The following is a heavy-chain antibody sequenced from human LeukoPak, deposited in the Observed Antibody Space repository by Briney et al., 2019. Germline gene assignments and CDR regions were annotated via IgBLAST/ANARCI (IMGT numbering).Heavy chain of an antibody. CDR2: ISSSSSYI. J-gene: IGHJ4*02. CDR3: AKDGGLWVSAHWGDS. D-gene: IGHD7-27*01. CDR1: GFTFSSYS. Sequence: PGGSLRLSCAASGFTFSSYSMSWVRQAPGKGLEWVSSISSSSSYIYYADSVKGRFTISRDNAKNSLYLQMNSLRAKDTAVYYCAKDGGLWVSAHWGDSWGRGTLVTVSS. V-gene: IGHV3-21*04.